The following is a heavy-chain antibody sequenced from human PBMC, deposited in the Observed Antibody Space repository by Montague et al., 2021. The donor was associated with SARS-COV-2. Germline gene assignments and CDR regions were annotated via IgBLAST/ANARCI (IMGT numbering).Heavy chain of an antibody. CDR1: GFSLSTSAMC. CDR3: ARIQAGLWQNYYYNGMDA. J-gene: IGHJ6*02. Sequence: PALVKPTQTLTLTCTFSGFSLSTSAMCVSWIRQPPGKALEWLALIDWDDDKYYSTSLKTRLTISKDTSKNQVVLTMTNMDPVDTATYYCARIQAGLWQNYYYNGMDAWGQGTTVTVSS. D-gene: IGHD5-18*01. CDR2: IDWDDDK. V-gene: IGHV2-70*01.